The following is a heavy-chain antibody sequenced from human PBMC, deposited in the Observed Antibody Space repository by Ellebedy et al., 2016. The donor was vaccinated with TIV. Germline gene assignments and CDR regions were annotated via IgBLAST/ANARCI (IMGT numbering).Heavy chain of an antibody. Sequence: GESLKISCTASGFTFSSYIMNWVRQAPGKGLEWISSITKSGDYMYYADSVKGRFTISRDNARNSLDLQMNSLRAEDTAMYYCTQNGGGGSGTPDYWGQGTLVTVSS. J-gene: IGHJ4*02. D-gene: IGHD3-16*01. CDR1: GFTFSSYI. CDR2: ITKSGDYM. V-gene: IGHV3-21*04. CDR3: TQNGGGGSGTPDY.